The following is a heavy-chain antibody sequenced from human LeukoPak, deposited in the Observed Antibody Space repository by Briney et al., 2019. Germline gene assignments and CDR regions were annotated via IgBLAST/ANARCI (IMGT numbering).Heavy chain of an antibody. Sequence: GGSLRLSCPASGFTFSSYSMNWVRQAPGKGLDWVSSISSSSSYIYYADSVKGRFTISRDNAKNSLYLQMNSLRAEDTAVYYCARVDTAMVGAFDIWGQGTMVTVSS. D-gene: IGHD5-18*01. V-gene: IGHV3-21*01. CDR1: GFTFSSYS. J-gene: IGHJ3*02. CDR3: ARVDTAMVGAFDI. CDR2: ISSSSSYI.